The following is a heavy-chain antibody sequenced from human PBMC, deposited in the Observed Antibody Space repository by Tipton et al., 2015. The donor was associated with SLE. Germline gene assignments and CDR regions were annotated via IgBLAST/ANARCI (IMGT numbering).Heavy chain of an antibody. CDR2: ISGGGGST. V-gene: IGHV3-23*01. Sequence: SLRLSCAASGFTFSNYAMSWVRQAPGKGLEWVSAISGGGGSTYYADFVKGRVSISIDKSKKTLFLQMNSLRVDDTATYYCAKFEKTTDFYLDSWGQGTLVYVSS. CDR3: AKFEKTTDFYLDS. CDR1: GFTFSNYA. D-gene: IGHD1/OR15-1a*01. J-gene: IGHJ4*02.